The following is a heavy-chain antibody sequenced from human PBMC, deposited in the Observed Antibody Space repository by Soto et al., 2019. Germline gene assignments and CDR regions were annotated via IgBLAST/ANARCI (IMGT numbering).Heavy chain of an antibody. V-gene: IGHV4-31*03. D-gene: IGHD2-2*01. CDR1: GGSISSGGYY. Sequence: SETLSLTCTVSGGSISSGGYYWSWIRQHPGKGLEWIGYIYYSGSTYYNPSLKSRVTISVDTSKNQFSLKLSSVTAADTAVYYCASVGVVPAALFDPWGQGTLVTVSS. J-gene: IGHJ5*02. CDR2: IYYSGST. CDR3: ASVGVVPAALFDP.